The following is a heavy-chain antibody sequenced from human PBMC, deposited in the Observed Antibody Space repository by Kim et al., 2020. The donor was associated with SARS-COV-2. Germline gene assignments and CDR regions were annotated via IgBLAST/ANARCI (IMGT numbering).Heavy chain of an antibody. CDR2: IKQDGSEK. Sequence: GGSLRLSCAASGFTFSTYWMTWVRQAPGKGLEWVANIKQDGSEKDYVGSVKGRFTISRDNAQNSLYLQMNSLTAEDTAFYYCAKGFAGSSWFIPLDYWGQGTLVTVSS. J-gene: IGHJ4*02. D-gene: IGHD6-13*01. CDR3: AKGFAGSSWFIPLDY. CDR1: GFTFSTYW. V-gene: IGHV3-7*01.